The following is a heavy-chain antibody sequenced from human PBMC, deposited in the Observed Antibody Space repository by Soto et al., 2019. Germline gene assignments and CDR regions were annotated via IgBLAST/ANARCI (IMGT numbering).Heavy chain of an antibody. D-gene: IGHD3-10*01. J-gene: IGHJ5*02. Sequence: ASVKVSCKASGYTFTSYGISWVRQAPGQGLEWMGWISAYNGNTNYAQKLQGRVTMTTDTSTSTAYMELRSLRSDDTAVYYCARGTYEVGFGNWFDPWGQGTLVTVSS. CDR2: ISAYNGNT. CDR1: GYTFTSYG. CDR3: ARGTYEVGFGNWFDP. V-gene: IGHV1-18*01.